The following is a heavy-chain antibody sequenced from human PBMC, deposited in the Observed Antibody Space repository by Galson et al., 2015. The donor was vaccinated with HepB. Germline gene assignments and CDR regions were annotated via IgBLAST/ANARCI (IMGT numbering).Heavy chain of an antibody. CDR1: GYTFTSYG. J-gene: IGHJ5*02. V-gene: IGHV1-18*01. CDR2: ISAYNGNT. Sequence: SVKVSCKASGYTFTSYGISWVRQAPGQGLEWMGWISAYNGNTNYAQKLQGRVTMTTDTSTSTAYMELRSLRSDDTAVYYCARAQSHAGFMRYYDRDNWFDPWGQGTLVTVSS. D-gene: IGHD3-22*01. CDR3: ARAQSHAGFMRYYDRDNWFDP.